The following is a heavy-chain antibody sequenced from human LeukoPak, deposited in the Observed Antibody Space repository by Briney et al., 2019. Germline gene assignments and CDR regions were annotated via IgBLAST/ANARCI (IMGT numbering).Heavy chain of an antibody. CDR3: AISSGPIDD. D-gene: IGHD6-25*01. CDR2: ISGSGGST. J-gene: IGHJ4*02. CDR1: GFTFSSYA. Sequence: PGGSLRLSRAASGFTFSSYAMSWVRQAPGKGLEWVSAISGSGGSTYYADAVKGRFTISRDNSKNTLYLQMNSLRAEDTAVYYWAISSGPIDDWGQGTLVTVSS. V-gene: IGHV3-23*01.